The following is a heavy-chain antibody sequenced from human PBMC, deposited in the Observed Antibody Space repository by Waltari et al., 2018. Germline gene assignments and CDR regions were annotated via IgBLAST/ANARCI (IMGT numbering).Heavy chain of an antibody. D-gene: IGHD6-13*01. CDR3: ARTRIAAAGKVWFDP. V-gene: IGHV1-2*06. CDR1: GYTFTGYY. Sequence: QVQLVQSGAEVKKPGASVKVSCKASGYTFTGYYMHWVRQAPGQGLEWMGRIDPNRGCTNDAQKFQGMVTMTRDTSISTAYMELSRLRSDDTAVYYCARTRIAAAGKVWFDPWGQGTLVTVSS. CDR2: IDPNRGCT. J-gene: IGHJ5*02.